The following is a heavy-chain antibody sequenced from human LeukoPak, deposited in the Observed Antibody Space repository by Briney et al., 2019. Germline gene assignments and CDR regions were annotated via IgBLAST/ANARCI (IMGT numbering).Heavy chain of an antibody. V-gene: IGHV3-21*01. J-gene: IGHJ4*02. Sequence: GGSLRLSCAASGFTFSSYSMNWVRQAPGKGLEWVSFISSSSSYIYYADSVKGRFTISRDNAKNSLYLQMNSLRAEDTAVYYCARDLGSSTTMIVIWSEGGFDYWGQGTLVTVSP. CDR1: GFTFSSYS. CDR3: ARDLGSSTTMIVIWSEGGFDY. CDR2: ISSSSSYI. D-gene: IGHD3-22*01.